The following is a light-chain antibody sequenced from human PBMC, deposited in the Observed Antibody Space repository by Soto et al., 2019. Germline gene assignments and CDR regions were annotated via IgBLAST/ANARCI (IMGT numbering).Light chain of an antibody. CDR2: EDD. Sequence: QSVLTQPPSVSAAPGQTVTLSCSGSSSNIGNNYVSWYQQVPGTAPKLLIYEDDKRPSGTPNRFSGYKSGTSTTLAITGLQTGDEADYYCVTWDTSLSAGVFGGGTKLTVL. V-gene: IGLV1-51*02. CDR3: VTWDTSLSAGV. CDR1: SSNIGNNY. J-gene: IGLJ3*02.